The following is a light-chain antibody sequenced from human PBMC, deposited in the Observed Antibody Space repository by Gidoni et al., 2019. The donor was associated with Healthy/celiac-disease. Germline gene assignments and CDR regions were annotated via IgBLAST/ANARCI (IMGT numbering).Light chain of an antibody. CDR3: AAWDDSLNRV. CDR1: SSNIGSNT. J-gene: IGLJ3*02. CDR2: SKN. Sequence: QSVLTQPPSASGTPGQRVTISCSGSSSNIGSNTVNWYQQLPGTSPKLLIYSKNQRPPGVPDRFSGSKSGTSASLAIRGLQSEDEADYYCAAWDDSLNRVFGGGTKLTVL. V-gene: IGLV1-44*01.